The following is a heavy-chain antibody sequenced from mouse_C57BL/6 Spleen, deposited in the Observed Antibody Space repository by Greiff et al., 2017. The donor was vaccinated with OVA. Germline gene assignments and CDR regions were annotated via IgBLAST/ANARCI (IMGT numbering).Heavy chain of an antibody. CDR2: IYPGDGDT. J-gene: IGHJ3*01. V-gene: IGHV1-82*01. D-gene: IGHD3-1*01. CDR1: GYAFSSSW. CDR3: ERRASSGWFAY. Sequence: QVQLKQSGPELVKPGASVKISCKASGYAFSSSWMNWVKQRPGKGLEWIGRIYPGDGDTNYNGKFKGKATLTADKSSSTAYMQLSSLTSEDSAVYFCERRASSGWFAYWGQGTLVTVAA.